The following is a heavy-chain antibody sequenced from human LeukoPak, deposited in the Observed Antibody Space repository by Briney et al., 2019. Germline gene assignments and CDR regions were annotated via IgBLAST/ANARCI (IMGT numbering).Heavy chain of an antibody. V-gene: IGHV3-48*01. CDR1: GFTFTTYS. CDR3: AKDRLLAVAGRGWFDP. D-gene: IGHD6-19*01. J-gene: IGHJ5*02. Sequence: SGGSLRLSCAASGFTFTTYSMNWVRQAPGKGLEWISYIRSSDNTIFYADSVKGRFTISRDSSKNTLYLQMNSLRAEDTAVYYCAKDRLLAVAGRGWFDPWGQGTLVTVSS. CDR2: IRSSDNTI.